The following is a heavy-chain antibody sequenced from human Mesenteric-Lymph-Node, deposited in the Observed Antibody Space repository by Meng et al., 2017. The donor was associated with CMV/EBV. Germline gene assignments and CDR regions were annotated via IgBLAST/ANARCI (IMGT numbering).Heavy chain of an antibody. V-gene: IGHV3-23*01. CDR2: IGGSGGGT. CDR1: GFTFTSYA. D-gene: IGHD6-13*01. J-gene: IGHJ6*02. Sequence: GGSLRLSCAASGFTFTSYAMSWVRQAPGKGLEWVSAIGGSGGGTYYADSVKGRFTISRDNSMNTLYLQMNSLRVEDTAVYYCAKGLAPGYSRSWVYYYYYGLDVWGQGTTVTVSS. CDR3: AKGLAPGYSRSWVYYYYYGLDV.